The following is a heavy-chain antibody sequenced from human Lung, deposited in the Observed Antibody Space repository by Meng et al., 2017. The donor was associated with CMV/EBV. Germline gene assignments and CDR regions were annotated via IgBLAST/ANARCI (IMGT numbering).Heavy chain of an antibody. CDR3: ARVPRSRYYYYGTDV. Sequence: WGSLRLXCAASGFTFSSYEMNWVRQAPGKGLEWVSYISSSGSTIYYADSVKGRFTISRDNAKNSLYLQMNSLRAEDTAVYYCARVPRSRYYYYGTDVWGQGXTVTVSS. D-gene: IGHD3-10*01. V-gene: IGHV3-48*03. J-gene: IGHJ6*02. CDR1: GFTFSSYE. CDR2: ISSSGSTI.